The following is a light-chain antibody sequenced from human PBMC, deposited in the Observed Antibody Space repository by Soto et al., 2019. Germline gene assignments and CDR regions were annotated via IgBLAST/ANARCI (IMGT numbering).Light chain of an antibody. Sequence: EIVMTQSPATMSVSPGGRATLSCRASQSISGTLAWYQQKPGQAPRLLIHGASTRAPGFPARFSGSGSGTDFTLTISSLQSEDFAVYYCQQYNNWPWTFGQGTKVDIK. J-gene: IGKJ1*01. CDR3: QQYNNWPWT. CDR2: GAS. V-gene: IGKV3-15*01. CDR1: QSISGT.